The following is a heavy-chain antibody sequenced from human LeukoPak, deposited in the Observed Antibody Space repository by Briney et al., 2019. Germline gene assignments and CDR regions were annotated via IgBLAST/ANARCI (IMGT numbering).Heavy chain of an antibody. D-gene: IGHD3-22*01. CDR1: GGSISSGSYY. CDR3: ARHSVSRSKWDSSGYYTYYFDY. Sequence: SETLSLTCTVSGGSISSGSYYWSWIRQPAGKGLEWIGRIYTSGSTNYNPSLKSRVTISVDTSKNQFSLKLSSVTAADTAVYYCARHSVSRSKWDSSGYYTYYFDYWGQGTLVTVSS. V-gene: IGHV4-61*02. CDR2: IYTSGST. J-gene: IGHJ4*02.